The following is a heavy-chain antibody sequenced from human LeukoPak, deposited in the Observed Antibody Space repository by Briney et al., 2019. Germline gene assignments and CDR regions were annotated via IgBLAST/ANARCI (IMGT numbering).Heavy chain of an antibody. D-gene: IGHD5-12*01. CDR1: GYTFTSYG. Sequence: ASVNVSCKASGYTFTSYGISWVRQAPGQGLEWMGWISAYNGNTNYAQKLQGRVTMTTDTSTSTAYMELRSLRSDDTAVYYCARARDSGYDFGDEYFQHWGQGTLVTVSS. J-gene: IGHJ1*01. V-gene: IGHV1-18*04. CDR2: ISAYNGNT. CDR3: ARARDSGYDFGDEYFQH.